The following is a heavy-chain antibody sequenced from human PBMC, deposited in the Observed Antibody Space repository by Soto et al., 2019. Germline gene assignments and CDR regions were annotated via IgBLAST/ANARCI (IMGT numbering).Heavy chain of an antibody. D-gene: IGHD1-1*01. Sequence: XETLSLTCTVSGSSISGFYWSWIRKSAGKGLEWIGRIYATGTTDYNPSLKSRVMMSVDTSKKQFSLKLRSVTAADTAVYYCVRDGTKTLRDWFDHWGQGNSVTVSS. J-gene: IGHJ5*02. CDR3: VRDGTKTLRDWFDH. CDR1: GSSISGFY. CDR2: IYATGTT. V-gene: IGHV4-4*07.